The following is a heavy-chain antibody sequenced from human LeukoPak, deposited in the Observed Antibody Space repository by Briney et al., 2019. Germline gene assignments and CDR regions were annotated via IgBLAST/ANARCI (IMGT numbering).Heavy chain of an antibody. CDR3: ARDRFHRSGWYWYSDY. D-gene: IGHD6-19*01. CDR2: ISYNGRIE. V-gene: IGHV3-30*04. J-gene: IGHJ4*02. CDR1: AFTFSTYS. Sequence: PAECLTLSSAPSAFTFSTYSMHCVRPAPGRVLGWVAVISYNGRIEYYADTVKGRFTISRGNSQTALYLQMNSLRAEDTAEYYCARDRFHRSGWYWYSDYWGQGTLVTVSS.